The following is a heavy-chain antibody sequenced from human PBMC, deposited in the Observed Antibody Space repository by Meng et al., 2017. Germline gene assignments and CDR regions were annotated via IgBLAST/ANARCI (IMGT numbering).Heavy chain of an antibody. CDR2: INEFGST. J-gene: IGHJ4*02. CDR1: GGSFSGYY. Sequence: QGQLQQWGAGLLRPSETLSLTCVVYGGSFSGYYWNWIRQPPGKGLEWIGEINEFGSTNYNPSLKSRVTILVDTSKNQFSLKLRSVTAADTAVYYCARQRGPDFWGQGSLVTVSS. V-gene: IGHV4-34*01. CDR3: ARQRGPDF. D-gene: IGHD5-12*01.